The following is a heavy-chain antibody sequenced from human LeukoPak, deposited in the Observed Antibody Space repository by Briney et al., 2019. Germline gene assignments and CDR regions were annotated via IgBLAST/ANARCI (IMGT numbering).Heavy chain of an antibody. CDR1: GFPFISYV. CDR3: AKSDLNSGGNTDY. V-gene: IGHV3-23*01. J-gene: IGHJ4*02. CDR2: ISVSGGST. Sequence: GGSLRLSCAASGFPFISYVMSCVREAPGKGLEWVSTISVSGGSTYSADSVKGRFTISRDNTKKTLYLQMNRQRAQDTTLYISAKSDLNSGGNTDYWGQGTLVTVSS. D-gene: IGHD4-23*01.